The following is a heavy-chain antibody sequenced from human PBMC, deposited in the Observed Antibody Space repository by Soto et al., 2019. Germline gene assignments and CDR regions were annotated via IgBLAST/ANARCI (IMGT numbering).Heavy chain of an antibody. CDR2: INPSGGST. D-gene: IGHD5-18*01. J-gene: IGHJ6*02. CDR3: ARETAMVKGYYCYGMDV. Sequence: ASVKVSCKASGYTFTSYYMHWVRQAPGQGLEWMGIINPSGGSTSYAQKFQGRVTMTRDTSTSTVYMELSSLRSEDTAVYYCARETAMVKGYYCYGMDVWGQGTTVTVSS. CDR1: GYTFTSYY. V-gene: IGHV1-46*01.